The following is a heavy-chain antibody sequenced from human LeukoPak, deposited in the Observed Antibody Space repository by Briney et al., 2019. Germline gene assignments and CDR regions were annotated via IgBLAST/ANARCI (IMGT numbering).Heavy chain of an antibody. CDR1: GGSFSDYN. CDR2: IGHNGST. CDR3: ARDAGIAAAGTNWFDP. V-gene: IGHV4-34*01. Sequence: KPSETLSLTCAVYGGSFSDYNWTWIRQPPGKGLEWIGEIGHNGSTNYNPSLKSRVTISVDTSKNQFSLKLSSVTAADTAVYYCARDAGIAAAGTNWFDPWGRDPLVTVSS. J-gene: IGHJ5*02. D-gene: IGHD6-13*01.